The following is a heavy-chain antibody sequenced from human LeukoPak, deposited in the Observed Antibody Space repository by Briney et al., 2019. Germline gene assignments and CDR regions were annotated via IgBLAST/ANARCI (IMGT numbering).Heavy chain of an antibody. J-gene: IGHJ4*02. D-gene: IGHD6-6*01. V-gene: IGHV3-23*01. CDR2: ITDTGGDT. CDR1: GFTFNSYA. Sequence: GESLRLSCAASGFTFNSYAMSWVRQAPGKGLEWVSAITDTGGDTYHADSVKGRFTISRENPKNTLYLQMNSLRAEDTATYYCAKGSSSSRPYYFDHWAPGTLVTVSS. CDR3: AKGSSSSRPYYFDH.